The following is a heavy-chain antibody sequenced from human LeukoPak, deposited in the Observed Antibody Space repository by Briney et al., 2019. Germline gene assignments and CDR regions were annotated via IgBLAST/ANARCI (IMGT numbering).Heavy chain of an antibody. D-gene: IGHD3-22*01. J-gene: IGHJ4*02. CDR3: ARARYDSSGYRFDY. CDR1: GGSISSYY. V-gene: IGHV4-59*01. Sequence: SETLSLTCTVSGGSISSYYWSWNRQPPGKGLEWIGYIYYSGSTNYNPSLKSRVTISVDTSKNQFSLKLSSVTAADTAVYYCARARYDSSGYRFDYWGQGTLVTVSS. CDR2: IYYSGST.